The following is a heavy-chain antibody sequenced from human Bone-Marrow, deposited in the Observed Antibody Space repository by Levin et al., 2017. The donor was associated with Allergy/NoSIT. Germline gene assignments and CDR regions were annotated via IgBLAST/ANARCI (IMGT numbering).Heavy chain of an antibody. CDR3: ARYNYAYNAFDI. Sequence: QRGESLKISCAASGFTFRSYDMHWVRQATGKGLECVSTIGTAADTYYPDSVRGRFTITRDNAKNSLYLQMNGLSAGDTAVYYCARYNYAYNAFDIWGQGTMVTVSS. J-gene: IGHJ3*02. CDR2: IGTAADT. D-gene: IGHD3-10*01. V-gene: IGHV3-13*01. CDR1: GFTFRSYD.